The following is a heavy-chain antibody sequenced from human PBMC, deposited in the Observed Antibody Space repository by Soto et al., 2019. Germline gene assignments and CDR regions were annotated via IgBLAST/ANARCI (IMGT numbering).Heavy chain of an antibody. V-gene: IGHV5-51*01. D-gene: IGHD2-8*02. J-gene: IGHJ4*02. Sequence: EVQLVQSGAEVKKPGDSLKISCQGSGFTYINYWIDWVRQKPGKGLEWMGRIYPHDSDTRYGPSFQGQVTISADKSRRAAYLQLRSLTGSDTGVYYCAKGALSGTGENDSFAAWGQGNQITVSS. CDR3: AKGALSGTGENDSFAA. CDR1: GFTYINYW. CDR2: IYPHDSDT.